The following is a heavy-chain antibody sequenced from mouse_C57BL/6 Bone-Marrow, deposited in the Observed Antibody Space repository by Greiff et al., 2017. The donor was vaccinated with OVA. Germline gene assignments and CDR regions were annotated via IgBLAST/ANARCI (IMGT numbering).Heavy chain of an antibody. CDR2: IDPETGGT. D-gene: IGHD1-1*01. V-gene: IGHV1-15*01. CDR1: GYTFTDYE. Sequence: QVQLQQSGAELVRPGASVTLSCKASGYTFTDYEMHWVKQTPVHGLEWIGAIDPETGGTAYNQKFKGKAILTADKSSSTAYMELRSLTSEDSAVYYCTRVDYYGSRGPYFDVWGTGTTVTVSS. CDR3: TRVDYYGSRGPYFDV. J-gene: IGHJ1*03.